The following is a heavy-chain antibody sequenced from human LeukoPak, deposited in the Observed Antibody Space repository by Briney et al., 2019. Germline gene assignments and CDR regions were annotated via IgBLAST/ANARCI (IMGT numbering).Heavy chain of an antibody. Sequence: SETLSLTCNVSGDYITTTNYYWAWIRQPPGKGLEWLASVFYSGTTYYNPSLKSRVVISMDTSRKQISLRLSSVTATDTAIYYCARRSRLYKHETTGYHDYWGQGTLVTVSS. J-gene: IGHJ4*02. CDR2: VFYSGTT. V-gene: IGHV4-39*01. CDR1: GDYITTTNYY. CDR3: ARRSRLYKHETTGYHDY. D-gene: IGHD3-9*01.